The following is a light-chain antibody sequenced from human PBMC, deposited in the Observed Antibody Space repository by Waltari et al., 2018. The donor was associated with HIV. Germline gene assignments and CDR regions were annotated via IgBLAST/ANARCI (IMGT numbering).Light chain of an antibody. CDR2: EVT. V-gene: IGLV2-14*01. Sequence: QSALTQPASVSGSPGQSITISCTGTSSDVGGYNYVSWYQHHPGQAPKLIIFEVTNRPSGVSNRFSGSKSGNTASLTISGLQADDEADYYCSSYRSTSTLGVFGTGTKVIVL. J-gene: IGLJ1*01. CDR3: SSYRSTSTLGV. CDR1: SSDVGGYNY.